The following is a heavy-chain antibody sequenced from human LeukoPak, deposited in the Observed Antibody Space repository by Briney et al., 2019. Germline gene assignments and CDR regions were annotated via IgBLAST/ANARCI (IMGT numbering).Heavy chain of an antibody. V-gene: IGHV3-30-3*01. J-gene: IGHJ4*02. D-gene: IGHD3-22*01. CDR1: GFTFSSYA. CDR2: ISYDGSNK. CDR3: ARDFIYDSGGSPAPLDY. Sequence: PRRSLRLSCAASGFTFSSYAMHWVRQAPGKGLEWVAVISYDGSNKYYADSVKGRFTISRDNSKNTLYLQMNSLRAEDTAVYYCARDFIYDSGGSPAPLDYWGQGTLVTVSS.